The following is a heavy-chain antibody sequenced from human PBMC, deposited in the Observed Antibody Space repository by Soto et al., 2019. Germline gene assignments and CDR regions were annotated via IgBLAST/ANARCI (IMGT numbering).Heavy chain of an antibody. CDR1: GYTFTSYD. J-gene: IGHJ4*02. V-gene: IGHV1-8*01. CDR3: ARGRSSSLSFDY. CDR2: MNPNSGNT. D-gene: IGHD6-6*01. Sequence: QVQLVQSGAEVKKHGASVKVSCKASGYTFTSYDINWVRQATGQGIEWMGWMNPNSGNTGYAQKFQGRVTMTRNTSISTAYMELSSLRSEDTAVYYCARGRSSSLSFDYWGQGTLGTVSS.